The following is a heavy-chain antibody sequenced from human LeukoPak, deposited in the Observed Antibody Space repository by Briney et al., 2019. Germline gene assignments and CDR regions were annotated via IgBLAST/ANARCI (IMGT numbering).Heavy chain of an antibody. J-gene: IGHJ5*02. V-gene: IGHV1-8*02. D-gene: IGHD5-24*01. Sequence: ASVKVSCKASGGTFSSYDINWVRQATGQGLEWMGWMNPNSGNTGYAQKFQGRVTMTRNTSISTAYMELSSLRSEDTAVYYCTREVETNWFDPWGQGTLVTVSS. CDR3: TREVETNWFDP. CDR2: MNPNSGNT. CDR1: GGTFSSYD.